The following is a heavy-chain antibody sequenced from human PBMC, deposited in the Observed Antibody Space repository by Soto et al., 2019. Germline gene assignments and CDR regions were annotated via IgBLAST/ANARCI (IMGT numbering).Heavy chain of an antibody. CDR2: IYYSGST. Sequence: SETLSLTCTVSGGSVSSGSYYWSWIRQPPGKGLEWIGYIYYSGSTNYNPSLKSRVTISVDTSKNQFSLKLSSVTAADTAVYYCARSDFVFYSAYYMDVWGKGTTVTVSS. D-gene: IGHD3-3*01. J-gene: IGHJ6*03. CDR3: ARSDFVFYSAYYMDV. V-gene: IGHV4-61*01. CDR1: GGSVSSGSYY.